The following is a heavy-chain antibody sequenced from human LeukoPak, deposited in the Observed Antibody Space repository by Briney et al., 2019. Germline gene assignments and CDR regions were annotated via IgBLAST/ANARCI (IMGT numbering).Heavy chain of an antibody. J-gene: IGHJ4*02. D-gene: IGHD3-16*01. Sequence: GGSLRLSCAASGFTFSSFSMNWVRQAPGKGLEWVSPISSSSSYIYYADSVKGRFTISRDNAKNSLYLQMNSLRAEDTAVYYCARGPNRGFDYWGQGTLVTVSS. V-gene: IGHV3-21*01. CDR2: ISSSSSYI. CDR3: ARGPNRGFDY. CDR1: GFTFSSFS.